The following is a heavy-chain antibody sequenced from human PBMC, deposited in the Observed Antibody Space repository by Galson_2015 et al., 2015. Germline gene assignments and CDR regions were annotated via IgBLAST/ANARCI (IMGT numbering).Heavy chain of an antibody. Sequence: ETLSLTCAVYGGSFSGYYWCWIGQPPGEGLEWLGEINHSGSTNYNPSLKSRVTISLDTSKNQFSLKLNLVTAADTAVYYCARVLVAGAKGPFDFWGQGTLVTVSS. D-gene: IGHD2-8*02. CDR3: ARVLVAGAKGPFDF. CDR2: INHSGST. V-gene: IGHV4-34*01. J-gene: IGHJ4*02. CDR1: GGSFSGYY.